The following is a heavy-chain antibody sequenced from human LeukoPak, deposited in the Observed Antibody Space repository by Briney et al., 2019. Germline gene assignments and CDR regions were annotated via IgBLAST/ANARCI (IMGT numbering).Heavy chain of an antibody. CDR2: IISNLGTT. CDR1: GGTSNSHA. D-gene: IGHD3-22*01. CDR3: ATTNDGGGYQWGDFFDY. V-gene: IGHV1-69*04. Sequence: ASVKVSCKASGGTSNSHAISWVRQAPGQGLEWMGRIISNLGTTNRAQKFQDRVTLTADKSTNTAYMELTSLTSDDMAIYYCATTNDGGGYQWGDFFDYWGQGTLVTVSS. J-gene: IGHJ4*02.